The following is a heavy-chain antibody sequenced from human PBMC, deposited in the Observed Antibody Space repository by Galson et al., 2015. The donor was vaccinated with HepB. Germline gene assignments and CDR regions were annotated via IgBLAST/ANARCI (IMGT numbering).Heavy chain of an antibody. CDR1: GGSISSGSYY. CDR2: IYTSGST. V-gene: IGHV4-61*02. J-gene: IGHJ5*02. CDR3: ARDATVGDWFDP. D-gene: IGHD3-10*01. Sequence: TLSLTCTVSGGSISSGSYYWSWIRQPAGKGLEWIGRIYTSGSTNYNPSLKSRVTMSVDTSKNQFSLKLSSVTAADTAVYYCARDATVGDWFDPWGQGTLVTVSS.